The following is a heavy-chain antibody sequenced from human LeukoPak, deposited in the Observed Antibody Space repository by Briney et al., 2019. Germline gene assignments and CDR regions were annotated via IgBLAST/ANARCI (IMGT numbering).Heavy chain of an antibody. CDR3: AREEGFCRSSSCSAPFDD. D-gene: IGHD2-2*01. CDR2: INPNSGDT. CDR1: GYTFTGYY. V-gene: IGHV1-2*02. J-gene: IGHJ4*02. Sequence: ASVKVSCKASGYTFTGYYLHWVRQAPGQGLEWMGWINPNSGDTIYAQKLQGRVTMTRDTSISTAYMELSRLRSDDTAVYYCAREEGFCRSSSCSAPFDDWGQGTLVTVFS.